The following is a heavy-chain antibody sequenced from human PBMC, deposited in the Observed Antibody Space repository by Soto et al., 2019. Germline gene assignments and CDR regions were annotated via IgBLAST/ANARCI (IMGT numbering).Heavy chain of an antibody. CDR3: AKHQSLSLYRTAVEYFQH. V-gene: IGHV3-23*01. CDR1: GFTFSSYA. Sequence: QPGGSLRLSCAASGFTFSSYAMSWVRQAPGKGLEWVSAISGSGGSTYYADSVKGRFTISRDNSKNTLYLQMNSLRAEDTAVYYCAKHQSLSLYRTAVEYFQHWGQGTLVTVSS. D-gene: IGHD3-16*02. CDR2: ISGSGGST. J-gene: IGHJ1*01.